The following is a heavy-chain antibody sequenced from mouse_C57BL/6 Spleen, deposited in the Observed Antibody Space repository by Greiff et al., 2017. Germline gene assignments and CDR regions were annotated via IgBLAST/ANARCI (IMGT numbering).Heavy chain of an antibody. J-gene: IGHJ1*03. D-gene: IGHD1-1*01. Sequence: QLQQPGAELVMPGASVKLSCKASGYTFTSYWMHWVKQRPGQGLEWIGEIDPSDSYTNYNQKFKGKSTLTVDKSSSTAYMQLSSLTSDDSAVYYCARGTTVVAEWYFGGWGTGTTVTVAS. V-gene: IGHV1-69*01. CDR1: GYTFTSYW. CDR3: ARGTTVVAEWYFGG. CDR2: IDPSDSYT.